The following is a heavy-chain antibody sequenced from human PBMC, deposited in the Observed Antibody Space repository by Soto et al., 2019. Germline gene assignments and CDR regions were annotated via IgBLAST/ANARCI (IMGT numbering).Heavy chain of an antibody. CDR1: GFTFSSYA. CDR3: ARDGGDYTLDY. D-gene: IGHD2-21*02. V-gene: IGHV3-23*01. J-gene: IGHJ4*02. Sequence: GGSLRLSCAASGFTFSSYAMSWVRQAPGKGLEWVSTISGSGTNTYYADSVKGRFTISRDNSKNTLYLQMGSLRAEDMAVYYCARDGGDYTLDYWGQGTLVTVSS. CDR2: ISGSGTNT.